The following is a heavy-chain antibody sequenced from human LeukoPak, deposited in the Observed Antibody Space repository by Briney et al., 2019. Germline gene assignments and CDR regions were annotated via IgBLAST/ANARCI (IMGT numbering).Heavy chain of an antibody. CDR2: ISSSSSYI. V-gene: IGHV3-21*01. Sequence: GGSLRLSCAASGFTFSTYSMNWVRQAPGKGLEWVSSISSSSSYIYYADSVKGRFTVSRDNAKNSLYLQMNSLRAEDTAVYYCARGTYCSGGSCFERGYYYYYYMDVWGKGTTVTISS. D-gene: IGHD2-15*01. CDR3: ARGTYCSGGSCFERGYYYYYYMDV. J-gene: IGHJ6*03. CDR1: GFTFSTYS.